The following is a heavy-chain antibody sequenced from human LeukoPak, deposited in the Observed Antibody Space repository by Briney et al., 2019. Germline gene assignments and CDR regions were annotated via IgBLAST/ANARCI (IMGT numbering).Heavy chain of an antibody. J-gene: IGHJ3*02. CDR3: ARESHTYYYDSSGYFNAFDI. Sequence: SEALSLTCTVSGYSISSGYYWGWIRQPPGKGLEWIGSIYHSGSTYYNPSLKSRVTISVDTSKNQFSLKLSSVTAADTAVYYCARESHTYYYDSSGYFNAFDIWGQGTMVTVSS. CDR1: GYSISSGYY. D-gene: IGHD3-22*01. CDR2: IYHSGST. V-gene: IGHV4-38-2*02.